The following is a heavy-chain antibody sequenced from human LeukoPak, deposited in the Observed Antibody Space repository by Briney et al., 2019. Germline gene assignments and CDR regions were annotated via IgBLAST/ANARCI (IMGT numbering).Heavy chain of an antibody. CDR3: AKGVSTIGYYYYGMDV. CDR1: GFTFSSYA. Sequence: PGGSLRLSCAASGFTFSSYAMSWVRQAPGKGLEWVSGISGSGGSTYSADSVKGRFTISRDNSKNTLYLQMNSLRAEDTAVYHCAKGVSTIGYYYYGMDVWGQGTTVTVSS. D-gene: IGHD5/OR15-5a*01. V-gene: IGHV3-23*01. J-gene: IGHJ6*02. CDR2: ISGSGGST.